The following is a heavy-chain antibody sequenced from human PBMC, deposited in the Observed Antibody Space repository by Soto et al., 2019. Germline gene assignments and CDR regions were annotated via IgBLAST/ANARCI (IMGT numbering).Heavy chain of an antibody. CDR3: ARVRRNDASDYYGMDI. D-gene: IGHD1-1*01. CDR2: ISSGSTTI. CDR1: GFSFSTST. V-gene: IGHV3-48*02. J-gene: IGHJ6*02. Sequence: GGSLRLSCAASGFSFSTSTMNWVRQAPGKGLEWVSHISSGSTTIYYADSVKGRFTIARDNGKNSLYLQMNSLRDEDTAVYYCARVRRNDASDYYGMDIWGQGTTVTVSS.